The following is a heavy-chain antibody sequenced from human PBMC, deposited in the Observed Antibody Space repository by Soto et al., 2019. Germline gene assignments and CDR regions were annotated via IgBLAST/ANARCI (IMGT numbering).Heavy chain of an antibody. V-gene: IGHV1-18*01. D-gene: IGHD3-9*01. J-gene: IGHJ5*02. CDR3: ARYGPYYDILTAGPQIDP. CDR2: ISAYNGNT. Sequence: ASVKVSCKASGYTFTSYGISWVRQAPGQGLEWMGWISAYNGNTNYAQKLQGRVTMTTDTSTGTAYMELRSLRSDDTAVYYCARYGPYYDILTAGPQIDPWGQGTLVTVS. CDR1: GYTFTSYG.